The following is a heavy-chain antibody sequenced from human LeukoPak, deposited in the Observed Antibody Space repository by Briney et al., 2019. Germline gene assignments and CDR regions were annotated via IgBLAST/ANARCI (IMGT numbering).Heavy chain of an antibody. CDR2: LIENGATT. V-gene: IGHV3-23*01. D-gene: IGHD2-21*01. Sequence: GGSLRLSCSASGFPFSTLGMHWVRQAPGKGLQFVSGLIENGATTYYADSVKGRFTISRDNSRSTVYLQLTSLRAEDTAVYYCVKDYQVGNSPAFGDCWGQGTLVTVSS. CDR1: GFPFSTLG. CDR3: VKDYQVGNSPAFGDC. J-gene: IGHJ4*02.